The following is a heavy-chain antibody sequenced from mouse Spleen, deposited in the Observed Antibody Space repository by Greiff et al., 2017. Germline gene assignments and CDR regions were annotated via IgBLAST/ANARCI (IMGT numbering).Heavy chain of an antibody. V-gene: IGHV1-82*01. CDR2: IYPGDGDT. CDR1: GYAFSSSW. CDR3: ARWDYGSSHVPLDY. Sequence: QVQLQQSGPELVKPGASVKISCKASGYAFSSSWMNWVKQRPGKGLEWIGRIYPGDGDTNYNGKFKGKATLTADKSSSTAYMQLSSLTSEDSAVYFCARWDYGSSHVPLDYWGQGTTLTVSS. D-gene: IGHD1-1*01. J-gene: IGHJ2*01.